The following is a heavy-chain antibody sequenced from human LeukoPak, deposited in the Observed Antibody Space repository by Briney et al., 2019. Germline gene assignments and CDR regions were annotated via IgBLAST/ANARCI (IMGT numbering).Heavy chain of an antibody. CDR1: GGSISSGSYY. D-gene: IGHD3-9*01. J-gene: IGHJ4*02. Sequence: SETLSLTCTVSGGSISSGSYYWSWIRQPAGKGLEWIGRIYTSGSTNYNPSPKSRVTISVDTSKNQFSLKLSSVTAADTAVYYCATAYYDILTGYFHFDYWGQGTLVTVSS. CDR3: ATAYYDILTGYFHFDY. V-gene: IGHV4-61*02. CDR2: IYTSGST.